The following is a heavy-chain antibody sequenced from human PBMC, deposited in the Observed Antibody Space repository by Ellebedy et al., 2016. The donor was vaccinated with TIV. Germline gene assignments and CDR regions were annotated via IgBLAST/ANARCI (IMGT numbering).Heavy chain of an antibody. J-gene: IGHJ6*02. CDR1: GYTFTSYY. Sequence: SVKVSXXASGYTFTSYYMHWVRQAPGQGLEWMGGIIPIFGTANYAQKFQGRVTITADESTSTAYMELSSLRSEDTAVYYCARATMVRGVIIEDYYYYGMDVWGQGTTVTVSS. CDR2: IIPIFGTA. D-gene: IGHD3-10*01. V-gene: IGHV1-69*13. CDR3: ARATMVRGVIIEDYYYYGMDV.